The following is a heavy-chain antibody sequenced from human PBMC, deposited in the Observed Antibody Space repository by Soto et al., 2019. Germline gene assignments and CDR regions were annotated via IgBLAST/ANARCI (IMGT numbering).Heavy chain of an antibody. J-gene: IGHJ4*02. V-gene: IGHV3-48*01. CDR3: EAVDIVVVPAASNDY. CDR2: ISSSSSTT. Sequence: WGSLRLSCAASGFTFSSYSMNWVRQAPGKGLEWVSYISSSSSTTYYADSVKGRFTISRDNAKNSLYLQMNSLRAEDTAVYYCEAVDIVVVPAASNDYWGQGTLVTVSS. D-gene: IGHD2-2*01. CDR1: GFTFSSYS.